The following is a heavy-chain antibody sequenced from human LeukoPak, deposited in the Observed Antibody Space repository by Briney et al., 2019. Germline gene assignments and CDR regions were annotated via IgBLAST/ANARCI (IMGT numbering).Heavy chain of an antibody. Sequence: GGSLRLSCAASGFTFSSYGMHWVRQAPGKGLEWVAFIRYDGSNKYYADSVKGRFTISRDNSKNTLYLQMNSLRAEDTAVYYCAKDLATIFGVAPPFDYWGQGTLVTVSS. J-gene: IGHJ4*02. CDR2: IRYDGSNK. D-gene: IGHD3-3*01. CDR1: GFTFSSYG. CDR3: AKDLATIFGVAPPFDY. V-gene: IGHV3-30*02.